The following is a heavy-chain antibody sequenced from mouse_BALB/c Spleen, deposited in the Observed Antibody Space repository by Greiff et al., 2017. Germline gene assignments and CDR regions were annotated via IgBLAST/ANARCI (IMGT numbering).Heavy chain of an antibody. D-gene: IGHD2-1*01. CDR1: GFSLTSYG. CDR3: ARSYYGNYVPFAY. J-gene: IGHJ3*01. CDR2: IWAGGST. V-gene: IGHV2-9*02. Sequence: QVQLQQSGPGLVAPSQSLSITCTVSGFSLTSYGVHWVRQPPGKGLEWLGVIWAGGSTNYNSALMSRLSISKDNSKSQVFLKMNSLQTDDTAMYYCARSYYGNYVPFAYWGQGTLVTVSA.